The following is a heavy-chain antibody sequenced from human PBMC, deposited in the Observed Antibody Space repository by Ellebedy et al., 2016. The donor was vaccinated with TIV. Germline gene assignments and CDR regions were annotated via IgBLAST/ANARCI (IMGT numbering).Heavy chain of an antibody. CDR2: ISDSGGST. CDR1: GFPFSSYP. D-gene: IGHD5-18*01. J-gene: IGHJ4*02. CDR3: AKVNTTMVTVFSYIEN. V-gene: IGHV3-23*01. Sequence: GESLKISCAASGFPFSSYPMSWVRQAPGKGLEWVSVISDSGGSTKYADSVKGRFTISRDNSKNTLYLQMNSLRPEDTAIYYCAKVNTTMVTVFSYIENWGQGTLVTVSS.